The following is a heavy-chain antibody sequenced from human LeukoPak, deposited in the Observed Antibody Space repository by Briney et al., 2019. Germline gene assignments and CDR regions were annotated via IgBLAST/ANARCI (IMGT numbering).Heavy chain of an antibody. D-gene: IGHD3-22*01. V-gene: IGHV3-7*01. CDR1: GFTFSSYW. J-gene: IGHJ4*02. CDR3: ARGTYYYDSSGYDFDY. Sequence: GGSLRLSCAASGFTFSSYWMSWVRQAPGKGLEWVVNIKQDGSEKYYVDSVKGRFTISRDNAKNSLYLQMNSLRAEDTAVYYCARGTYYYDSSGYDFDYWGQGTLVTVSS. CDR2: IKQDGSEK.